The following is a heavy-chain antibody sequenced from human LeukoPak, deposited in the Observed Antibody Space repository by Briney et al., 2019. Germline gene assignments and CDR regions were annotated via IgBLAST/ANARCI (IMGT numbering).Heavy chain of an antibody. CDR2: ISPNSGGT. CDR1: GFTFSGYY. V-gene: IGHV1-2*02. Sequence: ASVKVSCKASGFTFSGYYMHWVRQAPGQGLEWMAWISPNSGGTNYVQKFQGRVTVTRDTSISTDYMEISGLTSDDTALYYCARDRGYSTFDMWGQGTMVTVSS. D-gene: IGHD5-18*01. J-gene: IGHJ3*02. CDR3: ARDRGYSTFDM.